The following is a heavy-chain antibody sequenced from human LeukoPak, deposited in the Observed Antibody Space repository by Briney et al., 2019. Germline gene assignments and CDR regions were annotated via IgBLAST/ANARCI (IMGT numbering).Heavy chain of an antibody. CDR3: ARGNRSSPAAPFDY. J-gene: IGHJ4*02. CDR2: ISSSSSYI. CDR1: GFTFSSYS. Sequence: NAGGSLRLSCAASGFTFSSYSMNWVRQAPGKGLEWVSSISSSSSYIYYADSVKGRFTISRDNAKNSLYLQMNSLRAENTAVYYCARGNRSSPAAPFDYWGQGTRVTVSS. D-gene: IGHD2-2*01. V-gene: IGHV3-21*01.